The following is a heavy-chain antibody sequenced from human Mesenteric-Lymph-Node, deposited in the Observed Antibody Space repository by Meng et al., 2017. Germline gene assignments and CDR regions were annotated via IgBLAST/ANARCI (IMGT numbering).Heavy chain of an antibody. V-gene: IGHV4-39*07. D-gene: IGHD3-10*01. CDR1: GGSISSSSYY. Sequence: QLQVQESGPGLVKPAETLSLTCTVSGGSISSSSYYWGWIRQPPGKGLEWIGSIYYSGSTYYNPSLKSRVTISADTSKNQFSLKLSSVTAADTAVYYCARASYGSGSPLGESWFDPWGQGTLVTVSS. CDR2: IYYSGST. CDR3: ARASYGSGSPLGESWFDP. J-gene: IGHJ5*02.